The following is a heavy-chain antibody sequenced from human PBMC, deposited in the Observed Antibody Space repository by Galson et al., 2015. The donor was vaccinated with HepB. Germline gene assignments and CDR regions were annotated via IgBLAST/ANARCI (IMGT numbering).Heavy chain of an antibody. Sequence: SLRLSCAASGFAFSSYAMSWVRRAPGKGLEWVSVTSGSGDTYYADSVKGRFTISRDNSKNTLYLRMNSLRADDTALYYCAKHTDILGGYLDYWGQGTLVTVSS. J-gene: IGHJ4*02. V-gene: IGHV3-23*01. CDR2: TSGSGDT. D-gene: IGHD3-16*01. CDR1: GFAFSSYA. CDR3: AKHTDILGGYLDY.